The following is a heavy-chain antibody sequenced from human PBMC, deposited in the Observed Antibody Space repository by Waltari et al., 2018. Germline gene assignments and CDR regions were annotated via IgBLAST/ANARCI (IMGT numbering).Heavy chain of an antibody. CDR2: INHSGST. V-gene: IGHV4-34*01. CDR3: ATRYNWNDGAFDI. CDR1: GGSFRGYY. Sequence: QVQLQQWGAGLLKPSETLSLTCAVYGGSFRGYYWRWFRQPPGKGLEWIGEINHSGSTNYNPSLKSRVTISVDTSKNQFSLKLSSVTAADTAVYYCATRYNWNDGAFDIWGQGTMVTVSS. J-gene: IGHJ3*02. D-gene: IGHD1-1*01.